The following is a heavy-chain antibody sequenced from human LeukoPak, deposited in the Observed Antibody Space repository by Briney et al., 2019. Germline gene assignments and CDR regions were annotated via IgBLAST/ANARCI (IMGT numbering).Heavy chain of an antibody. D-gene: IGHD3-22*01. CDR3: ARDLGGYGYYGMDV. Sequence: PGGSLRLSCAASGFTLSGFAMHWVRQAPGKGLEWVAVLLHDGSEKYYADSVKGRFTISRDTSKNMVYLQMNSLRAEETAVYYRARDLGGYGYYGMDVWGQGTTVTVSS. CDR2: LLHDGSEK. CDR1: GFTLSGFA. J-gene: IGHJ6*02. V-gene: IGHV3-30-3*01.